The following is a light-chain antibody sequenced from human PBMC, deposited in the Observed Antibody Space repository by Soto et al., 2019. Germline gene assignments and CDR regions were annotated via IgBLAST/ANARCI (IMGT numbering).Light chain of an antibody. Sequence: QPVLTQSSSASASLGSSVNLTCTLSSGHSSYIIAWHQQQPGKAPRYLMKIEGSGSYSKGSGVPDRFSGSSSGADRYLTISNLQSEDETDYYCETWDSKTHVFGTGTKLTVL. CDR1: SGHSSYI. CDR2: IEGSGSY. J-gene: IGLJ1*01. V-gene: IGLV4-60*03. CDR3: ETWDSKTHV.